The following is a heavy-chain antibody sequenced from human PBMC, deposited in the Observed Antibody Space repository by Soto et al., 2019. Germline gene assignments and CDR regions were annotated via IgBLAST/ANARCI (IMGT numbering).Heavy chain of an antibody. CDR2: IYHSGST. D-gene: IGHD3-3*02. J-gene: IGHJ3*02. CDR1: GGSISSSNW. Sequence: QVQLQESGPGLVKPSGTLSLTCAVSGGSISSSNWXSWVRQPPGKGLEWIGEIYHSGSTNYNPSLKSRVTISXDKSKNQFSLKLSSVTAADMAVYYCARVLGNDAFDIWGQGTMVTVSS. V-gene: IGHV4-4*02. CDR3: ARVLGNDAFDI.